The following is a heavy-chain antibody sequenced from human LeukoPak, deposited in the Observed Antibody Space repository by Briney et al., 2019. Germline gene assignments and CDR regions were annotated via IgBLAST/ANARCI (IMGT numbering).Heavy chain of an antibody. J-gene: IGHJ4*02. V-gene: IGHV1-18*01. CDR2: ISAYNGNT. CDR3: ARDFRSIATTGY. Sequence: GASVTVSCTASGYTFTIYAMHWVRQAPGQRLEWMGWISAYNGNTNYAQKLQGRVTMTTDTSTSTAYMELRSLRSDDTAVYYCARDFRSIATTGYWGQGTLVTVSS. CDR1: GYTFTIYA. D-gene: IGHD6-6*01.